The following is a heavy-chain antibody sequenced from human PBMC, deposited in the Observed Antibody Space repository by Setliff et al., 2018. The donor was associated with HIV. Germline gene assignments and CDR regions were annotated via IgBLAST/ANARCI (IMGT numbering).Heavy chain of an antibody. CDR3: VRSGCNGNICYDSRGWLDS. CDR1: GGFIDSGNYD. CDR2: IYTRGST. Sequence: KTSETLSLTCTVSGGFIDSGNYDWNWVRQPGGKGLEWIGRIYTRGSTKYSPTFESRVTMSLDTSKNQFSLNLRSVTAADTALYYCVRSGCNGNICYDSRGWLDSWGQGTQVTVSS. V-gene: IGHV4-61*02. J-gene: IGHJ5*01. D-gene: IGHD5-12*01.